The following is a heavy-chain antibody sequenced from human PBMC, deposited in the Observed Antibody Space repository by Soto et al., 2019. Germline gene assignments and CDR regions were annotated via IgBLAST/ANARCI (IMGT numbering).Heavy chain of an antibody. CDR2: IYPSGTT. CDR3: ATRVDGSPWLDY. CDR1: GGSITSNYW. D-gene: IGHD5-12*01. V-gene: IGHV4-4*02. J-gene: IGHJ4*02. Sequence: QVQLQAPGPGLVKPSGTLSLTCAVSGGSITSNYWWPWVGQPPGAGLELIGEIYPSGTTNYNPSLQSPVTISVGRSKKHFSLKVSALTAADTAVYYCATRVDGSPWLDYWGQGTLVTVSS.